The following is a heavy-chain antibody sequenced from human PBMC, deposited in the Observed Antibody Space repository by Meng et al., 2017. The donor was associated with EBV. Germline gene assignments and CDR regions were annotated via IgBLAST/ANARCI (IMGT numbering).Heavy chain of an antibody. J-gene: IGHJ5*02. CDR2: IYYSGST. D-gene: IGHD5-18*01. CDR3: AREITAMPNENWFDP. V-gene: IGHV4-39*07. CDR1: GGSISSSSYY. Sequence: QLQLQESGPGLVKPSXXLSLNCTVPGGSISSSSYYWGWIRQPPGKGLEWIGSIYYSGSTYYNPSLKSRVTISVDTSKNQFSLKLSSVTAADTAVYYCAREITAMPNENWFDPWGQGTLVTVSS.